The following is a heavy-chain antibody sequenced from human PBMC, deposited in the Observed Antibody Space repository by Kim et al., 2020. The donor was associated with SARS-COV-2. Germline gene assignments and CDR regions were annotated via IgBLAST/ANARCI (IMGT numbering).Heavy chain of an antibody. J-gene: IGHJ4*02. D-gene: IGHD2-2*01. V-gene: IGHV3-21*01. Sequence: GGSLRLSCAASGFTFSSYSMNWVRQAPGKGLEWVSSISSSSSYIYYADSVKGRFTISRDNAKNSLYLQMNSLRAEDTAVYYCARDSPVVPAAMWQIGDGYTNGLDYWGQGTLVTVSS. CDR3: ARDSPVVPAAMWQIGDGYTNGLDY. CDR1: GFTFSSYS. CDR2: ISSSSSYI.